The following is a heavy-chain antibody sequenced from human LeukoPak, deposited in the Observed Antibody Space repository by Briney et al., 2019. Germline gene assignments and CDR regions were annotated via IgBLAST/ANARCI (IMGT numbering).Heavy chain of an antibody. D-gene: IGHD1-26*01. CDR3: ARSRVGAIYYYYYMDV. CDR2: IYTSGST. CDR1: GGSISSYY. J-gene: IGHJ6*03. V-gene: IGHV4-4*07. Sequence: SETLSLTCTVSGGSISSYYWSWIRQPAGKGLEWIGRIYTSGSTNYNPSLKSQVTMSVDTSKNQFSLKLSSVTAADTAVYYCARSRVGAIYYYYYMDVWGKGTTVTVSS.